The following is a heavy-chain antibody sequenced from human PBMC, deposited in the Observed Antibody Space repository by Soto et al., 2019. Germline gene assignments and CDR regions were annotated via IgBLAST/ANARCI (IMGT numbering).Heavy chain of an antibody. CDR2: IYPGDSDT. D-gene: IGHD2-15*01. CDR1: GYSFTSYW. Sequence: PGESLKISCKGSGYSFTSYWIGWVRQMPGKGLEWMGIIYPGDSDTRYSPSFQGQVTISADKSISTAYLQWSSLKASDTAMYYCARHGNIVVAQGNDAFDIWGQGTMVTVSS. J-gene: IGHJ3*02. CDR3: ARHGNIVVAQGNDAFDI. V-gene: IGHV5-51*01.